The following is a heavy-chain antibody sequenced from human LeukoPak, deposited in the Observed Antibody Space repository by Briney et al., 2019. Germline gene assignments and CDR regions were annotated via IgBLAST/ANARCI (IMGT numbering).Heavy chain of an antibody. V-gene: IGHV1-3*01. D-gene: IGHD2-15*01. CDR3: ARVGCSGGSCYFDY. J-gene: IGHJ4*02. CDR2: INAGNGNT. Sequence: ASVKVSCKASGYTFTSYAMHWVRQAPGQRLEWMGWINAGNGNTKYSQEFQGRVTITRDTSASTAYMELSSLRSEDTAVYYCARVGCSGGSCYFDYWGQGTLVTVSS. CDR1: GYTFTSYA.